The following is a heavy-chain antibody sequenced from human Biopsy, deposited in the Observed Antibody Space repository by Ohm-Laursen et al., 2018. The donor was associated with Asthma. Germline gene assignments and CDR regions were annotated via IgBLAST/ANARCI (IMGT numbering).Heavy chain of an antibody. CDR1: GFTFGAYC. V-gene: IGHV3-7*01. Sequence: SLRLSCAASGFTFGAYCMSWVRQVPGQGLEWVANIKHDGSEKNHVDSLKGRFTISRDNAKNLLFLQMNSLRAEDTAVYYCTRREYSDSRISPLDLWGHGTMVTVSS. CDR3: TRREYSDSRISPLDL. CDR2: IKHDGSEK. D-gene: IGHD3-22*01. J-gene: IGHJ3*01.